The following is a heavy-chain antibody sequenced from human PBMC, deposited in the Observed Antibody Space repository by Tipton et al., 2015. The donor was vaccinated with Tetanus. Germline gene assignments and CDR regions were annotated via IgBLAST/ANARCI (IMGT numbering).Heavy chain of an antibody. CDR1: GGSISSYY. CDR3: ARASYYFDY. D-gene: IGHD2-15*01. Sequence: LRLSCTVSGGSISSYYWSWIRQPPGKGLEWIGYIYYSGSTNYNPSPKSRVTISVDTSKNQFSLKLSSVTAADTAVYYCARASYYFDYWGQGTLVTVSS. CDR2: IYYSGST. V-gene: IGHV4-59*01. J-gene: IGHJ4*02.